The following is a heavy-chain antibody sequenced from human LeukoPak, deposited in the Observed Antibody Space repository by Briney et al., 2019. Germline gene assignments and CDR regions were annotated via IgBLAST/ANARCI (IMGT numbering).Heavy chain of an antibody. CDR1: GGSISSGSYY. CDR2: ICTSGST. D-gene: IGHD3-22*01. V-gene: IGHV4-61*02. J-gene: IGHJ5*02. CDR3: ARDHYYDSSGYYNWFDP. Sequence: SQTLSLTCTVSGGSISSGSYYWSWIRQPAGKGLEWIGRICTSGSTNYNPSLKSRVTISVDTSKNQFSLKLSSVPAVDTAVYYCARDHYYDSSGYYNWFDPWGQGTLVTVSS.